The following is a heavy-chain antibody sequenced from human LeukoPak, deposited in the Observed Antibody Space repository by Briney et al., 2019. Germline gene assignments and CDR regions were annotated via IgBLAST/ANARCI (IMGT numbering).Heavy chain of an antibody. Sequence: GGSLRLSCAAPGFTFDDYAMHWVRQAPGKGLEWVSLISGDGGSTYYADSVKGRFTISRDNSKNSLYLQMNSLRTEDTALYYCAKDRRQQPNFFYTTEYYYYYYMDVWGKGTTVTVSS. CDR2: ISGDGGST. V-gene: IGHV3-43*02. D-gene: IGHD6-13*01. CDR1: GFTFDDYA. J-gene: IGHJ6*03. CDR3: AKDRRQQPNFFYTTEYYYYYYMDV.